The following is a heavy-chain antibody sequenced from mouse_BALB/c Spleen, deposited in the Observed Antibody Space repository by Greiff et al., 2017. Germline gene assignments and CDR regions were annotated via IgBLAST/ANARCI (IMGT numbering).Heavy chain of an antibody. CDR3: ARGGGSSYGWYFDV. CDR2: IYPGDGDT. D-gene: IGHD1-1*01. V-gene: IGHV1-80*01. Sequence: VQLQQSGAELVRPGSSVKISCKASGYAFSSYWMNWVKQRPGQGLEWIGQIYPGDGDTNYNGKFKGKATLTADKSSSTAYMQLSSLTSEDSAVYFCARGGGSSYGWYFDVWGAGTTVTVSS. J-gene: IGHJ1*01. CDR1: GYAFSSYW.